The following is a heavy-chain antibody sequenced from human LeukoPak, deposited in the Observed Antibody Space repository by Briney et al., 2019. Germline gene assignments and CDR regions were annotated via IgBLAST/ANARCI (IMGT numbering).Heavy chain of an antibody. CDR3: ARDLILTGYYNYFDY. D-gene: IGHD3-9*01. V-gene: IGHV3-33*01. CDR1: GFTFSSYG. Sequence: GGSLRLSCAASGFTFSSYGMHWVRQAPGKGLEWVAVIWYDGGNKYYADSVKGRFTISRDNSKNTLYLQMNSLRAEDTAAYYCARDLILTGYYNYFDYWGQRTLVTVSS. J-gene: IGHJ4*02. CDR2: IWYDGGNK.